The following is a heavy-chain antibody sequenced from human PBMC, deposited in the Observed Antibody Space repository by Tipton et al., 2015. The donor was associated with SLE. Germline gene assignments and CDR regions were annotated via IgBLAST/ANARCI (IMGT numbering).Heavy chain of an antibody. CDR1: GGSISSGDYY. D-gene: IGHD3-3*01. J-gene: IGHJ4*02. CDR2: IYNSGST. V-gene: IGHV4-61*02. Sequence: TLSLTCTVPGGSISSGDYYWSWIRQPAGKGLEWIGRIYNSGSTNYNPSLKSRVSMSVDTSKNQFSLKLSSVTAADTAVYYCARASTYYDFWSGYKGGYFDYWGQGTLVTVSS. CDR3: ARASTYYDFWSGYKGGYFDY.